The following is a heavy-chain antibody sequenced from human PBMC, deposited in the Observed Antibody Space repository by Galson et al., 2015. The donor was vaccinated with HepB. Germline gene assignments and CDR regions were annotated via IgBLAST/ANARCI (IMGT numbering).Heavy chain of an antibody. D-gene: IGHD4-17*01. J-gene: IGHJ5*02. CDR1: GYNFAAYY. Sequence: SVKVSCKASGYNFAAYYIFWLRQAPGQGLECVGRINPITGDTDYAHKFQGRVTLTRDTSISTAFMELRRLTSDDTALYYCARLARVTTSDLWGQGTLVTVSS. V-gene: IGHV1-2*06. CDR3: ARLARVTTSDL. CDR2: INPITGDT.